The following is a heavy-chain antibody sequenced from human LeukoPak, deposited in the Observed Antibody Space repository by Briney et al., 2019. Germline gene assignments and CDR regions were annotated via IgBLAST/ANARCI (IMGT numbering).Heavy chain of an antibody. CDR3: AKDVAPDSGWDLDY. Sequence: GGSLRLSCAVSGLTFSTYSMTWVRQGPGKGLEWVSSIYNSGAKIFYADSVKGQFTISRDNSKNMLYLQMNSLRVEDTTVYYCAKDVAPDSGWDLDYWGQGTLVTVSS. J-gene: IGHJ4*02. CDR1: GLTFSTYS. D-gene: IGHD6-19*01. CDR2: IYNSGAKI. V-gene: IGHV3-23*01.